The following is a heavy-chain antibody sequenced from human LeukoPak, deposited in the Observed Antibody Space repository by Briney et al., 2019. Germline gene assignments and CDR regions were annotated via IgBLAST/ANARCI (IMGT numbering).Heavy chain of an antibody. V-gene: IGHV1-8*03. CDR2: MNPNSGNT. D-gene: IGHD3-22*01. CDR1: GGTFSSYA. J-gene: IGHJ3*02. Sequence: ASVKVSCKASGGTFSSYAISWVRQATGQGLEWMGWMNPNSGNTGYAQKFQGRVTITRNTSIGTAYMELSSLRSEDTAVYYCARGPILLYYDPDPDAFDIWGQGTMVTVSS. CDR3: ARGPILLYYDPDPDAFDI.